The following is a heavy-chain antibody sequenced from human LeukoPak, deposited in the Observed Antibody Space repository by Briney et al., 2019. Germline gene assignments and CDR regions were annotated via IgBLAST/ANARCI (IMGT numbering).Heavy chain of an antibody. D-gene: IGHD3-3*01. CDR1: GFIFSSYT. Sequence: GGSLRLSCAASGFIFSSYTMNWVRQTPGKGLEWVSSITRSGDYIFYADSVKGRFTISRDNAKNSLYLQMNSLRAEDTAVYYCARTRRHDFWSGYYYYYYYGMDVWGQGTTVTVSS. CDR3: ARTRRHDFWSGYYYYYYYGMDV. V-gene: IGHV3-21*01. CDR2: ITRSGDYI. J-gene: IGHJ6*02.